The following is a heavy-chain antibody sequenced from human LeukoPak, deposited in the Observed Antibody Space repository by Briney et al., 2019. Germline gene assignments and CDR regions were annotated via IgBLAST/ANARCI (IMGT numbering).Heavy chain of an antibody. J-gene: IGHJ4*02. Sequence: GGSLRLSCAASGFTFSSYAMSWVRQAPGKGLEWVSAISGSGGSTYYADSVKGRFTISRDNSKNTLYLQMNSLRAEDTAVYYCAKGQYYYDSSGYYRTPYYFDYWGQGTLVTVSS. V-gene: IGHV3-23*01. CDR1: GFTFSSYA. CDR3: AKGQYYYDSSGYYRTPYYFDY. CDR2: ISGSGGST. D-gene: IGHD3-22*01.